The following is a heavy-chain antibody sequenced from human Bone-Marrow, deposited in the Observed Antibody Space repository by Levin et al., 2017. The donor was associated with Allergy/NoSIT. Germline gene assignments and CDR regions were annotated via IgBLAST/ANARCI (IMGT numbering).Heavy chain of an antibody. V-gene: IGHV3-74*01. CDR2: IRFDTITT. D-gene: IGHD3-9*01. J-gene: IGHJ4*02. CDR1: GFTFSSDW. CDR3: GRGRGDTLISH. Sequence: LTCAASGFTFSSDWMHWVRQAPGKGLVWVSRIRFDTITTAYADSVKGRFTISRDNAKNTLYLQMNSLSAEDTAVYYCGRGRGDTLISHWGQGTLVTVSS.